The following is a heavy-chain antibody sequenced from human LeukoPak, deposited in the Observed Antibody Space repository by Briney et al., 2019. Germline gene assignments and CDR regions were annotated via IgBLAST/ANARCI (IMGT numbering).Heavy chain of an antibody. V-gene: IGHV3-48*01. J-gene: IGHJ4*02. D-gene: IGHD2-2*01. Sequence: GGSLRLSCAASGFTFSNYSMNWVRQAPGKGLEWLSYISWSSGTIYYADSVKGRFTISRGNAKNSLYLQMNSLRAEDTAVYYCARDCGTTTCSYFDYWGQGTLVTVSS. CDR3: ARDCGTTTCSYFDY. CDR1: GFTFSNYS. CDR2: ISWSSGTI.